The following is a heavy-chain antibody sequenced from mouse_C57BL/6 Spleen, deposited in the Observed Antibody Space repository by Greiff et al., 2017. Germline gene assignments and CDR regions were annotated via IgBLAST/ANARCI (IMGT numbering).Heavy chain of an antibody. V-gene: IGHV2-2*01. J-gene: IGHJ4*01. CDR3: ASVYYDYDGDAMDY. D-gene: IGHD2-4*01. Sequence: VQLQESGPGLVQPSQSLSITCTVSGFSLTSYGVHWVRQSPGKGLEWLGVIWSGGSTDYNAAFISRLSISKDNSKSQVFFKMNSLQADDTAIYYCASVYYDYDGDAMDYWGQGTSVTVSS. CDR2: IWSGGST. CDR1: GFSLTSYG.